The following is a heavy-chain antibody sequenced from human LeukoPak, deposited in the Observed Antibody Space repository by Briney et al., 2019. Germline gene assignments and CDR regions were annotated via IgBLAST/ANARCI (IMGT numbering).Heavy chain of an antibody. V-gene: IGHV4-34*01. D-gene: IGHD3-22*01. CDR1: GGSFSSYY. J-gene: IGHJ6*02. Sequence: SETLSLTCAIYGGSFSSYYWSWIRQPPGKGLEWIGEISHSGSTNYNPSLKSRVTISVDTSENQFSLKLSSVTAADTAVYYCARNTLNYYDSSKYGMDVWGQGTTVTVSS. CDR3: ARNTLNYYDSSKYGMDV. CDR2: ISHSGST.